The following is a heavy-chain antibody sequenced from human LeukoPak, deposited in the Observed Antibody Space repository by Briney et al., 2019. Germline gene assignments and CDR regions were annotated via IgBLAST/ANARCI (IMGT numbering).Heavy chain of an antibody. CDR3: AKAPTYYYDSSGYSFDY. Sequence: PGGSLRLSCAASGFTFDDYAMHWVRQAPGKGLEWVSGISWNSGSIGYADSVKGRFTISRDNAKSSLYLQMNSLRAEDTALYYCAKAPTYYYDSSGYSFDYWGQGTLVTVSS. D-gene: IGHD3-22*01. J-gene: IGHJ4*02. CDR1: GFTFDDYA. CDR2: ISWNSGSI. V-gene: IGHV3-9*01.